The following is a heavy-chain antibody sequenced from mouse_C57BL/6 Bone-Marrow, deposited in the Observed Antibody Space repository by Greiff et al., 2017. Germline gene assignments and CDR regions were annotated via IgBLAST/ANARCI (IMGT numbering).Heavy chain of an antibody. CDR3: AREGGLVLGWYFDV. CDR2: IDPSDSYT. D-gene: IGHD1-1*01. V-gene: IGHV1-69*01. CDR1: GYTFTSYW. Sequence: VQLQQPGAELVMPGASVKLSCKASGYTFTSYWMHWVKQRPGQGLEWIGEIDPSDSYTNYHQQFKGKSTLTVDKSSISDYMQLSRRTSEDSAVYYCAREGGLVLGWYFDVWGTGTTVTVSS. J-gene: IGHJ1*03.